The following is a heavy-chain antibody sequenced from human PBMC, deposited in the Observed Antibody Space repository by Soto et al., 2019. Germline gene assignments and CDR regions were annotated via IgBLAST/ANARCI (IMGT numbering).Heavy chain of an antibody. CDR1: GITFSSYV. CDR2: ISGSGAST. V-gene: IGHV3-23*01. D-gene: IGHD5-18*01. CDR3: AKEAGGGAAMVTSYFDY. J-gene: IGHJ4*02. Sequence: EVQLLESGGGLVQPGGSLRLSCAASGITFSSYVLSWVRQAPGMGLEWVSSISGSGASTYYADSVKGRFTISRDTSKSTLYLQLNSLRADDTAIYYCAKEAGGGAAMVTSYFDYWGQGTLVSVSS.